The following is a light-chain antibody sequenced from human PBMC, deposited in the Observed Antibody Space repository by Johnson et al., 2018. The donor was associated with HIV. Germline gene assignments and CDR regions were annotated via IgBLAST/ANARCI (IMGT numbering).Light chain of an antibody. CDR3: GTWDSSLSAPRV. J-gene: IGLJ1*01. CDR2: DNN. V-gene: IGLV1-51*01. CDR1: SSNIGNNY. Sequence: QPVLTQPPSVSAAPGQKVTIPCSGSSSNIGNNYASWYQQVPGTAPKLLIYDNNKRPSGIPDRFSGSKSGTSATLGITGLQTGDEADYYCGTWDSSLSAPRVFGTGTKVTVL.